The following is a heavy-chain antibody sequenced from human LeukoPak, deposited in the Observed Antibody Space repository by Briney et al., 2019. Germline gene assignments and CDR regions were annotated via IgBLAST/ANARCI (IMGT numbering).Heavy chain of an antibody. CDR2: ISSNGGST. CDR3: VKARRDGYNPFDY. J-gene: IGHJ4*02. V-gene: IGHV3-64D*06. Sequence: GGSLRLSCSASGFTFSSYAMHWVRQAPGKGLEYVSAISSNGGSTYYADSVKGRFTISRDNSKNTLYLQMSSLRAEDTAVYYCVKARRDGYNPFDYWGQGTLVTVSS. D-gene: IGHD5-24*01. CDR1: GFTFSSYA.